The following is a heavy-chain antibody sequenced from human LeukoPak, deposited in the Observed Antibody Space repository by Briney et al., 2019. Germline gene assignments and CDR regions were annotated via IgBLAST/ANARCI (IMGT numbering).Heavy chain of an antibody. CDR3: ARRRWLAYYFDY. D-gene: IGHD6-19*01. V-gene: IGHV3-30-3*01. Sequence: PGGSLRLSCAASGFTFSIYAIHWVRQAPGKGLEWVAVISYDGSNKYYADSVKGRFTISRDNSKNTLYLQMNSLRAEDTAVYYCARRRWLAYYFDYWGQGTLVTVSS. J-gene: IGHJ4*02. CDR2: ISYDGSNK. CDR1: GFTFSIYA.